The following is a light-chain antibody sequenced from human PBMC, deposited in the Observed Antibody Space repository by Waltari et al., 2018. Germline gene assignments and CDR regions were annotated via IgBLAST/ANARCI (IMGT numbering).Light chain of an antibody. CDR1: HSVSNY. CDR3: QQRSNWPPPIT. CDR2: DAS. Sequence: EIVLTQSPATLSLSPGETATLSCRASHSVSNYLAWYQQKPGQAPRLLIYDASNRATGIPARFSGIVSGTDFTITIGSLEPEDFAVYYCQQRSNWPPPITFGQGTRLEIK. J-gene: IGKJ5*01. V-gene: IGKV3-11*01.